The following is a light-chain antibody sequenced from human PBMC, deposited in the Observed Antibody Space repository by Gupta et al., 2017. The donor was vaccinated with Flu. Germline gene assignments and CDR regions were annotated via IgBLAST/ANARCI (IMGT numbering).Light chain of an antibody. CDR3: QYYNSYWGT. CDR1: QSINNW. CDR2: MAS. Sequence: DIQMTQSPSTLSASVGDRVTITCRASQSINNWLAWYQQKPGKAPNLLIAMASRLESGVPSRFSGRGSWTEFTLTISSPQPDHFSTYYCQYYNSYWGTFGQGTKVEIK. J-gene: IGKJ1*01. V-gene: IGKV1-5*03.